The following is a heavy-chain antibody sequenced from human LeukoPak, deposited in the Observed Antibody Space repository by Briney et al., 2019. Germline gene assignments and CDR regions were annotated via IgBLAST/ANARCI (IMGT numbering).Heavy chain of an antibody. V-gene: IGHV4-59*08. D-gene: IGHD5-18*01. CDR1: GGSISTYH. CDR3: ARHSGPNVDTAMVPFDY. J-gene: IGHJ4*02. CDR2: IYSSGTT. Sequence: SETLSLTCTVSGGSISTYHWNWFRQPPGKGLEIIGYIYSSGTTDSNPSLKSRVTISIDTSKNQLSLKLSSVTAADTAVYYCARHSGPNVDTAMVPFDYWGQGTLVTVSS.